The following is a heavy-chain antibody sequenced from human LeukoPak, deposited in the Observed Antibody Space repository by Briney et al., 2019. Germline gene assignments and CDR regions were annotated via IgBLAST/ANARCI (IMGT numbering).Heavy chain of an antibody. CDR2: IHYSGSA. D-gene: IGHD3-10*01. CDR3: ARGQWFRAF. CDR1: GGSISSYY. V-gene: IGHV4-59*12. Sequence: SETLSLTCTVSGGSISSYYWSWIRQPPGKGLEWIGEIHYSGSATYNPSLKSRVTISVDTSKNQFSLKMNSVTAEDTAVYYCARGQWFRAFWSRGTPVTVSS. J-gene: IGHJ4*02.